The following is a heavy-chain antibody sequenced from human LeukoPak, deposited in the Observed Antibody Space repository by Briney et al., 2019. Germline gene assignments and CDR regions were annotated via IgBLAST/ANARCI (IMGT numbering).Heavy chain of an antibody. CDR1: GASIRSYY. CDR2: HHHSGST. CDR3: AEGSMWYGS. V-gene: IGHV4-59*01. Sequence: PSETLSLTCTVSGASIRSYYWSWIRQPPGKGLEWIGYHHHSGSTNYNPSPKSRVTISVDTSKNQFSLKLTSVTAADTAVYYCAEGSMWYGSWGQGTLVTVSS. D-gene: IGHD6-13*01. J-gene: IGHJ5*02.